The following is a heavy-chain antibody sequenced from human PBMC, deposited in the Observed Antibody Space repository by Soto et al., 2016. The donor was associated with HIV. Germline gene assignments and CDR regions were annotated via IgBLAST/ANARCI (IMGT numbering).Heavy chain of an antibody. CDR3: ARDPGYGSGSYSVLT. CDR2: IYSGGST. D-gene: IGHD3-10*01. Sequence: EVQLVETGGGLIQPGGSLRLSCAASGFTVSSNYMNWVRQPPGKGLEWVSVIYSGGSTYYADSVKGRFTISRDNSKNTLYLQMNSLRAEDTAVYYCARDPGYGSGSYSVLTWGQGTLVTVSS. J-gene: IGHJ4*02. V-gene: IGHV3-53*02. CDR1: GFTVSSNY.